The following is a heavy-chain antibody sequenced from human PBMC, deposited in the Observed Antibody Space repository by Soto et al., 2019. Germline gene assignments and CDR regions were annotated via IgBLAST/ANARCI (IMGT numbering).Heavy chain of an antibody. J-gene: IGHJ4*02. Sequence: GASVKVSCKASGYTFTSYAMHWVRQAPGQRLEWMGWINAGNGNTKYSQKFQGRVTITRDTSASTAYMELSSLRSEDTAVYYCARDRRDSGVVTSIDYWGQGTLGTVSS. V-gene: IGHV1-3*01. D-gene: IGHD2-21*02. CDR1: GYTFTSYA. CDR3: ARDRRDSGVVTSIDY. CDR2: INAGNGNT.